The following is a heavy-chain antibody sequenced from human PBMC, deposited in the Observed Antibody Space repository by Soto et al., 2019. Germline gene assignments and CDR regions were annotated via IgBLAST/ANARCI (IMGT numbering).Heavy chain of an antibody. V-gene: IGHV1-69*01. CDR2: IIPMFETA. Sequence: QVQLVQSGAEVQKPGSSVKVTCKASGGTFSTSTLSWVRQAPGQGPEWMGGIIPMFETANYAQKFQGRVTITADESTKTGYMELSSLRSEDTDVYYCASGVDFDYWGQGTLVTVSS. CDR1: GGTFSTST. J-gene: IGHJ4*02. D-gene: IGHD2-15*01. CDR3: ASGVDFDY.